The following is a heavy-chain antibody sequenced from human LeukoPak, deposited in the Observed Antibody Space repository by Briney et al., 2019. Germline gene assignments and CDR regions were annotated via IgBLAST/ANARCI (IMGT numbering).Heavy chain of an antibody. J-gene: IGHJ4*02. Sequence: ASVKVSCKASGYTFTSYYMHGVRQAPGQGLEWMGIINPSGGSTSYAQKFQGRVTMTRDTSTSTVYMELSSLRSEATAVYYCARDCSSTSCYVLSGTFDYWGQGTLVTVSS. CDR2: INPSGGST. CDR1: GYTFTSYY. D-gene: IGHD2-2*01. CDR3: ARDCSSTSCYVLSGTFDY. V-gene: IGHV1-46*01.